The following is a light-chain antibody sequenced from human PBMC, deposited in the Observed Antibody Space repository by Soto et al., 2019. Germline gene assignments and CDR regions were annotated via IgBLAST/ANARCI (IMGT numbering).Light chain of an antibody. V-gene: IGKV3-15*01. CDR2: GAS. Sequence: EIVMTQSPATLSVSPGERATLSCRASQGISSALAWYQQKPGQAPRLLVYGASTRATGLPARFSGSGSGTKFTLTISSLQSEDFAVYYCQQYNNWPLTFGGGTKVDIK. CDR1: QGISSA. CDR3: QQYNNWPLT. J-gene: IGKJ4*01.